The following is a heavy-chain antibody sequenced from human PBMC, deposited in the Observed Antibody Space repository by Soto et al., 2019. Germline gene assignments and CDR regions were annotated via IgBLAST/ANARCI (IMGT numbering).Heavy chain of an antibody. Sequence: VQLVESGGGVVQPGGSLRLSCAASGFTFSDYAMHWVRQAPGKGLEWVAVVSHNGRNTHYADPVKGRFTISRDSSKNTVPLEITSLRAADTVVYYCSKGGRQWLVTSDFNYWGQGALVTVSS. CDR2: VSHNGRNT. J-gene: IGHJ4*02. CDR3: SKGGRQWLVTSDFNY. V-gene: IGHV3-30*18. CDR1: GFTFSDYA. D-gene: IGHD6-19*01.